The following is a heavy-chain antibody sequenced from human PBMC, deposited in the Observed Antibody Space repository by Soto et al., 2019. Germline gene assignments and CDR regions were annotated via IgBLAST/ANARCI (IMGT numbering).Heavy chain of an antibody. CDR2: INSDGSST. D-gene: IGHD2-2*01. Sequence: GGSLRLSCAASGFTFSSYWMHWVRQAPGKGLVWVSRINSDGSSTSYADSVKGRFTISRDNAKNTLYLQMNSLRAEDTAVYYCAREPKDIVVVPAADFDYWGQGTLVTASS. CDR3: AREPKDIVVVPAADFDY. CDR1: GFTFSSYW. J-gene: IGHJ4*02. V-gene: IGHV3-74*01.